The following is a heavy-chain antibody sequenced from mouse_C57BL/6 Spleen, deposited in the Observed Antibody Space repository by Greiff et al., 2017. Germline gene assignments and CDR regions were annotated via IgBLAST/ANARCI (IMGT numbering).Heavy chain of an antibody. D-gene: IGHD2-1*01. V-gene: IGHV1-80*01. CDR1: GYAFSSYW. CDR2: IYPGDGDT. Sequence: VQLQQSGAELVKPGASVKISCKASGYAFSSYWMNWVKQRPGKGLEWIGQIYPGDGDTNYNGKFKGKATLTADKSSSTAYMQLSSLTSEDSAVYFCAREGGIGNYGGFFDYWGQGTTLTVSS. J-gene: IGHJ2*01. CDR3: AREGGIGNYGGFFDY.